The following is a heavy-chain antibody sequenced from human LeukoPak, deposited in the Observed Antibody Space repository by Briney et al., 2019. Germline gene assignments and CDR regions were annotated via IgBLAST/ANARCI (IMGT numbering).Heavy chain of an antibody. CDR1: GGTFSSYA. J-gene: IGHJ3*02. D-gene: IGHD6-19*01. V-gene: IGHV1-69*06. CDR3: ASDGGVAGIGDDAFDI. CDR2: IIPIFGTA. Sequence: SVKVSCKASGGTFSSYAISWVRQAPGQGLEWMGGIIPIFGTANYAQKFQGRVTITADKSTSTAYMELSSLRSEDTAVYYCASDGGVAGIGDDAFDIWGQGTMVTVSS.